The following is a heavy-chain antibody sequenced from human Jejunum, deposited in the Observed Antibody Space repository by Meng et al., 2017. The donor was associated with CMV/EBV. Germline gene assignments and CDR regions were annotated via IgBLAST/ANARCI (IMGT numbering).Heavy chain of an antibody. D-gene: IGHD3-16*01. J-gene: IGHJ4*02. Sequence: GSCVSFSSRDPCWSWIPRPPGKEMEWMGYIAYSGSTNYNPSLKSRVTMSLDTSKTQVSLRLNSVTAADTAVYYCAWGPNMFYFDSWAQGTLVTVSS. CDR2: IAYSGST. V-gene: IGHV4-61*08. CDR1: CVSFSSRDPC. CDR3: AWGPNMFYFDS.